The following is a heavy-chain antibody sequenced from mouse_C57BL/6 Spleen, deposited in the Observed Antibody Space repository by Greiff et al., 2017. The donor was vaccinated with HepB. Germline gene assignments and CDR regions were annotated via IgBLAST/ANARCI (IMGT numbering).Heavy chain of an antibody. V-gene: IGHV5-4*01. CDR3: ARTSEYDY. CDR2: ISDGGSYT. Sequence: EVQLVESGGGLVKPGGSLKLSCAASGFTFSSYAMSWVRQTPEKRLEWVATISDGGSYTYYPDNVKGRFTISRDNAKNNLYLQRSHLKSEDTAMYYCARTSEYDYWGQGTLVTVSA. J-gene: IGHJ3*01. D-gene: IGHD2-10*02. CDR1: GFTFSSYA.